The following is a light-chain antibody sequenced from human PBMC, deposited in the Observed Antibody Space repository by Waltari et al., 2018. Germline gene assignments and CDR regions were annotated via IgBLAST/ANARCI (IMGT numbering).Light chain of an antibody. CDR3: LVYMGSGIWV. Sequence: QTVVTQEPSVSVFPGGTVTLTCALSSGTLSSTSYLSWYQQTPGQPPRTLRFKANLRSSGVPDRFSGSSLGNKAALTITGAQADDESDYYCLVYMGSGIWVFGGGTKLTVL. J-gene: IGLJ3*02. V-gene: IGLV8-61*01. CDR1: SGTLSSTSY. CDR2: KAN.